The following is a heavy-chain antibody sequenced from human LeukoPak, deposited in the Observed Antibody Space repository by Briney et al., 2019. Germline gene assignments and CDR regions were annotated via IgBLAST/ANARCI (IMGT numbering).Heavy chain of an antibody. J-gene: IGHJ4*02. D-gene: IGHD6-6*01. CDR1: GFTFSSYS. CDR3: ARDNLAARLSD. Sequence: TGGSLRLSCAASGFTFSSYSMNWVRQAPGKGLEWVSSISSSSYIYYADSVKGRFTISRDNAKNSLYLQMNSLRAEDAAVYYCARDNLAARLSDWGQGTLVTVSS. V-gene: IGHV3-21*01. CDR2: ISSSSYI.